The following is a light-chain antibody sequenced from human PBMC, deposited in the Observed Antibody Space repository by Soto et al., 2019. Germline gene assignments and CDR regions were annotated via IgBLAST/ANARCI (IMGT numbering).Light chain of an antibody. CDR2: GNS. Sequence: QAVVTQPPSVSGAPGQRVTISCTGSSSNIGAGYDVHWYQQLPGTAPKLLIYGNSNRPSGVPDRFSGSKSGTSASLAITGLQAEDEADDYCQSYDSSLSGVVCGGGTKLTVL. CDR3: QSYDSSLSGVV. V-gene: IGLV1-40*01. J-gene: IGLJ2*01. CDR1: SSNIGAGYD.